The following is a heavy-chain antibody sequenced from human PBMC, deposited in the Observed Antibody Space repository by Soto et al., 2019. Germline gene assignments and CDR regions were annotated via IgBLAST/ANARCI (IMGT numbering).Heavy chain of an antibody. Sequence: SETLSLTCAVYGGSFSGYYWSWIRQPPGKGLEWIGEINHSGSTNYNPSLKSRVTISVDTSKNHFSLKLSSVTAADTAVYYCASGNGAAAGTPTHNWFDPWGQGTLVTVSS. CDR2: INHSGST. V-gene: IGHV4-34*01. CDR1: GGSFSGYY. CDR3: ASGNGAAAGTPTHNWFDP. D-gene: IGHD6-13*01. J-gene: IGHJ5*02.